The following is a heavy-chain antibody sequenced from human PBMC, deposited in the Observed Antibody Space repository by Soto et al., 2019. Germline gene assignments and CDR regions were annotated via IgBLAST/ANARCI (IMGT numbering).Heavy chain of an antibody. J-gene: IGHJ4*02. CDR2: IDTDGSTT. CDR1: GFSFSDYW. CDR3: SRGGGLRGNYL. D-gene: IGHD1-7*01. V-gene: IGHV3-74*01. Sequence: EVQLVESGGGLVQPGGSLRLSCAASGFSFSDYWMHWVRQAPGKGLVWVSCIDTDGSTTTYADSVKGRFTISRENVKNTLYLQMDSLRAEETALYYFSRGGGLRGNYLGGQGTLVTVSS.